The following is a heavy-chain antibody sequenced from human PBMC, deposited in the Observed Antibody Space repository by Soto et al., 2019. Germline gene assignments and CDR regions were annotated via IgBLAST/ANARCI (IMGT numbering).Heavy chain of an antibody. D-gene: IGHD3-16*01. V-gene: IGHV1-2*04. CDR1: GYTFTGYH. J-gene: IGHJ2*01. CDR3: GRPRWGASGYFDL. CDR2: INPNTGDT. Sequence: QVQLVQSGAEVKKPGASVKVSCKASGYTFTGYHMHWVRQAPGQGLEWMGWINPNTGDTNYAPKFQGWVTMTRATSISTAYMEFNGLTFDDTAVYYCGRPRWGASGYFDLWGRGTLVTVSS.